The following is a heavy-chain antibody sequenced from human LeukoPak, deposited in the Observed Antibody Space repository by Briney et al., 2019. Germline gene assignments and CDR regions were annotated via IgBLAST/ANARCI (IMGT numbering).Heavy chain of an antibody. D-gene: IGHD6-19*01. CDR1: GESINSTSNY. Sequence: PSETLSLTCSVSGESINSTSNYWAWVRQPPGKGLEWIGHIYYSTNTYYNSSLKGRVTISDDTSKNQVSLSLRSVTAADTALYFCVRRVAGTFYFDKWGEGSLVSVSS. CDR2: IYYSTNT. V-gene: IGHV4-39*01. J-gene: IGHJ4*02. CDR3: VRRVAGTFYFDK.